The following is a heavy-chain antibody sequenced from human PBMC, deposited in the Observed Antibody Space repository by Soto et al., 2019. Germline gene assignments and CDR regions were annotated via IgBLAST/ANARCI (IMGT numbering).Heavy chain of an antibody. V-gene: IGHV3-53*01. CDR3: ARGGRITMVRGVIIPYYYYGMDV. J-gene: IGHJ6*02. D-gene: IGHD3-10*01. Sequence: GGSLRLSCAASGFTVSSNYMSWVRQAPGKGLEWVSVIYSGGSTYYADSVKGRFTISRDNSKNTLYLQMNSLRAEDTAVYYCARGGRITMVRGVIIPYYYYGMDVWGQGTTVTVSS. CDR2: IYSGGST. CDR1: GFTVSSNY.